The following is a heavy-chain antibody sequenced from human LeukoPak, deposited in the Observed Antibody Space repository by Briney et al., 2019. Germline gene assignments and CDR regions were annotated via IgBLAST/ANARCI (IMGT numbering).Heavy chain of an antibody. J-gene: IGHJ6*03. D-gene: IGHD3-10*01. V-gene: IGHV3-21*01. Sequence: GGSLRLSCAASGFTFSSYSMNWVRQAPGKGLDWVSSIGSSTTYIYDADSVKGRFTISGDKAKDSLYLQMNSLRDEDTAVYYCARGGSPYYYGSGSYSADYYYYYMDVWGKGTTVTVSS. CDR2: IGSSTTYI. CDR3: ARGGSPYYYGSGSYSADYYYYYMDV. CDR1: GFTFSSYS.